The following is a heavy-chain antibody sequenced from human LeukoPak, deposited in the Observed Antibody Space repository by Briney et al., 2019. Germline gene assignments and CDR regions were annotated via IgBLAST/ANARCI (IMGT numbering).Heavy chain of an antibody. CDR3: AELGITIIGGV. CDR2: ISSSGSTI. Sequence: GGSLRLSCAASGFTFSRYEMNWVRQASGKGLEGVSYISSSGSTIYYADSVKGRFTISRDNAKNSLYLQMNSLRAEDTAVYYCAELGITIIGGVWGKGTTVTISS. J-gene: IGHJ6*04. D-gene: IGHD3-10*02. V-gene: IGHV3-48*03. CDR1: GFTFSRYE.